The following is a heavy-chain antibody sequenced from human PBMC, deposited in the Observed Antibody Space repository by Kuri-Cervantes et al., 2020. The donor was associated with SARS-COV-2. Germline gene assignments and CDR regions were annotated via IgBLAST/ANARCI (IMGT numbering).Heavy chain of an antibody. CDR2: INWNGGST. V-gene: IGHV3-20*01. J-gene: IGHJ5*02. Sequence: GGSLRLSCAASGFTFSSYWMHWVRQAPGKGLEWVSGINWNGGSTGYADSVKGRFTISRDNAKNSLYLQMNSLRAEDTALYHCAREGGYGGNSGSWFDPWGQGTLVTVSS. D-gene: IGHD4-23*01. CDR3: AREGGYGGNSGSWFDP. CDR1: GFTFSSYW.